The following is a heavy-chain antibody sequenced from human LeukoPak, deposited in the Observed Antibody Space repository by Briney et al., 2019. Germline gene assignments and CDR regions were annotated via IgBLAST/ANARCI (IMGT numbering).Heavy chain of an antibody. J-gene: IGHJ4*02. CDR1: GFTFSNYN. CDR3: ARGRDGSQSPIDY. Sequence: GRSLRLSCAASGFTFSNYNMNWVRQAPGKGLEWVSSISSSSSYIYYADSLRGRFTISRDNAENSLYLQMISLRAEDAAVYYCARGRDGSQSPIDYWGQGTLVTVSS. CDR2: ISSSSSYI. D-gene: IGHD5-24*01. V-gene: IGHV3-21*01.